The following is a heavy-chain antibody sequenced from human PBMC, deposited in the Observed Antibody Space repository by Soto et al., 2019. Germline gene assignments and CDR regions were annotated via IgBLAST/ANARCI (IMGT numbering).Heavy chain of an antibody. D-gene: IGHD3-9*01. CDR2: ISAYNGNT. CDR1: GYTFTSYG. Sequence: KPPASVKVSCKASGYTFTSYGISWVRQAPGQGLEWMGWISAYNGNTNYAQKLQGRVTMTTDTSTSTAYMELRSLRSDDTAVYYCARLLAGLVIISPNSSYYGMDVWGQGTTVTVSS. CDR3: ARLLAGLVIISPNSSYYGMDV. V-gene: IGHV1-18*01. J-gene: IGHJ6*02.